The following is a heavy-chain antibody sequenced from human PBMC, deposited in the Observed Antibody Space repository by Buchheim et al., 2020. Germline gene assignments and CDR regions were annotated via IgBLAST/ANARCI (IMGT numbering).Heavy chain of an antibody. CDR1: GFTFSSYG. V-gene: IGHV3-30*02. CDR2: IRYDGSNK. Sequence: QVQLVESGGGVVQPGRSLRLSCAASGFTFSSYGMHWVRQAPGKGLEWVAFIRYDGSNKYYADSVKGRFTISRDNSKNTLYLKMNSLRAEDTAVYYCAKGTRGSPSGAEYFQHWGQGTL. J-gene: IGHJ1*01. D-gene: IGHD1-26*01. CDR3: AKGTRGSPSGAEYFQH.